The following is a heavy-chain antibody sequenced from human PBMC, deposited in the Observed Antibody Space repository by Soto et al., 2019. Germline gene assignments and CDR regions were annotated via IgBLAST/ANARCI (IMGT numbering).Heavy chain of an antibody. J-gene: IGHJ4*02. D-gene: IGHD2-15*01. CDR3: ARGCSGGSCNGY. V-gene: IGHV3-33*01. Sequence: GGSLRLSCAASGFTFSSYGMHWVRQAPGKGLEWVAVIWYDGSNKYYADSVKGRFTISRDNSKSTLYLQMNSLRAEDTAVYYCARGCSGGSCNGYWGQGTLVTVSS. CDR1: GFTFSSYG. CDR2: IWYDGSNK.